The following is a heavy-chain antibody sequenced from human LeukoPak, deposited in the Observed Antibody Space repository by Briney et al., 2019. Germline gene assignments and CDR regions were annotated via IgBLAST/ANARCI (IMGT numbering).Heavy chain of an antibody. Sequence: SETLSLTCTVSGGSISSSSYYWGWIRQPPGKGLEWTGSIYYSGSTYYNPSLKSRVTISVDTSKNQFSPKLSSVTAADTAVYYCARSGSGYLRYYFDYWGQGTLVTVSS. CDR2: IYYSGST. D-gene: IGHD5-12*01. V-gene: IGHV4-39*07. CDR1: GGSISSSSYY. J-gene: IGHJ4*02. CDR3: ARSGSGYLRYYFDY.